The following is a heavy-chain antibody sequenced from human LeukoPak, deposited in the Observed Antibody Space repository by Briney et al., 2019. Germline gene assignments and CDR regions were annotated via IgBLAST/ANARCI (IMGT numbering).Heavy chain of an antibody. D-gene: IGHD6-13*01. CDR3: AREDSSSWPHGDPFDY. CDR1: GYTFTGYY. J-gene: IGHJ4*02. V-gene: IGHV1-2*02. CDR2: INPNSGGT. Sequence: ASVKGSCKASGYTFTGYYMHWVRQAPGQGLEWMGWINPNSGGTNYAQKFQGRVTMTRDTSISTAYMELSRLRSDDTAVYYCAREDSSSWPHGDPFDYWGQGTLVTVSS.